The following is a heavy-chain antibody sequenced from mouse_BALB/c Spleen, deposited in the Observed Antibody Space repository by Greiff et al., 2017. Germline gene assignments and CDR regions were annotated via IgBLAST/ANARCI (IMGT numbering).Heavy chain of an antibody. V-gene: IGHV10-1*02. CDR1: GFTFNTYA. J-gene: IGHJ3*01. D-gene: IGHD1-3*01. CDR2: IRSKSNNYAT. Sequence: EVKLMESGGGLVQPKGSLKLSCAASGFTFNTYAMNWVRQAPGKGLEWVARIRSKSNNYATYYADSVKDRFTISRDDSQSMLYLQMNNLKTEDTAMYYCVRGELGFAYWGQGTLVTVSA. CDR3: VRGELGFAY.